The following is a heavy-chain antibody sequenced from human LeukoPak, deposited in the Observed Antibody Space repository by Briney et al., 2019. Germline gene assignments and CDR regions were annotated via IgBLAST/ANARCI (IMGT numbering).Heavy chain of an antibody. CDR2: IIPIFGTA. CDR3: ARDFVPEGRQLSDY. V-gene: IGHV1-69*06. CDR1: GGTFSSCA. Sequence: ASVKVSCKASGGTFSSCAISWVRQAPGQGLEWMGGIIPIFGTANYAQKFQGRVTITADKSTSTAYMELSSLRSEDTAVYYCARDFVPEGRQLSDYWGQGTLVTVSS. J-gene: IGHJ4*02. D-gene: IGHD5-18*01.